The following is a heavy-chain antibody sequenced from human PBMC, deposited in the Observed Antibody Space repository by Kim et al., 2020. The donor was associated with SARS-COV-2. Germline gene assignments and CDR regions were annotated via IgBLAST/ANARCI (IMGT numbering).Heavy chain of an antibody. D-gene: IGHD2-21*02. V-gene: IGHV3-66*01. CDR3: ARDYSYCGGDCYSVAFDI. J-gene: IGHJ3*02. Sequence: VKGSFTISRDNSKNTRYLQMTSLRDEDTAVYYCARDYSYCGGDCYSVAFDIWGQGTMVTVSS.